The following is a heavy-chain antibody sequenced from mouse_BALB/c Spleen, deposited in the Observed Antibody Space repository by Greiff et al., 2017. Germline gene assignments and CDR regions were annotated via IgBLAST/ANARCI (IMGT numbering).Heavy chain of an antibody. CDR2: ISDGGSYT. Sequence: EVKVVESGGGLVKPGGSLKLSCAASGFTFSDYYMYWVRQTTEKRLEWVATISDGGSYTYYPDSVKGRFTISRDNAKNNLYLQMSSLKSEDTAMYYCAREAGYVRFAYWGQGTLVTVSA. CDR1: GFTFSDYY. V-gene: IGHV5-4*02. CDR3: AREAGYVRFAY. D-gene: IGHD1-2*01. J-gene: IGHJ3*01.